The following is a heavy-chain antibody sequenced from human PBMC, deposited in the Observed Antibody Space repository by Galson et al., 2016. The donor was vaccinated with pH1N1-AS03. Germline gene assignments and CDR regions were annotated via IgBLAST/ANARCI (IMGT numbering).Heavy chain of an antibody. Sequence: SLRLSCAASAFSFSRHWMHWVRQAPGKGLVWVSRVSSDGSRTTYTDSVKGRLSISRDNAQNMLYLELNRLRDEDTALYFCASEGRVSESDGYYRPLDLWGQGAMVVVS. J-gene: IGHJ3*01. CDR1: AFSFSRHW. CDR3: ASEGRVSESDGYYRPLDL. D-gene: IGHD3-22*01. V-gene: IGHV3-74*03. CDR2: VSSDGSRT.